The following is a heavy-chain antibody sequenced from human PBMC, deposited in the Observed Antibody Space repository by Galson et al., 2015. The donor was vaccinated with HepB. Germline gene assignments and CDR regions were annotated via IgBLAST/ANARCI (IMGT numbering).Heavy chain of an antibody. D-gene: IGHD3-22*01. CDR3: SRGATYYYGSSGYYFDY. CDR1: GFTFGDYA. J-gene: IGHJ4*02. CDR2: IRSKAYGGTT. Sequence: SLRLSCAASGFTFGDYAMSWVRQAPGKGLEWVGFIRSKAYGGTTEYAASVKGRFTISRDDSKSIAYLQMNSLKTEDTAVYYCSRGATYYYGSSGYYFDYWGQGTLVTVSS. V-gene: IGHV3-49*04.